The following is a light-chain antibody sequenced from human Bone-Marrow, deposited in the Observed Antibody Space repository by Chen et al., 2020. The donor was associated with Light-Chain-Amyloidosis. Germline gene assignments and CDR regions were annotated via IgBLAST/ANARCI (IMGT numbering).Light chain of an antibody. V-gene: IGLV2-14*01. CDR2: EVT. CDR1: SSDVGGYNY. CDR3: SSFTSSNTWV. Sequence: QSALTQPASVSGSPGQSITVSCTGTSSDVGGYNYVSWYQQHPGKAPKLILYEVTNRPSGVSNRFSGSKSGNTASLTSSGLQAEDEADYYCSSFTSSNTWVFGGGTKLTVL. J-gene: IGLJ3*02.